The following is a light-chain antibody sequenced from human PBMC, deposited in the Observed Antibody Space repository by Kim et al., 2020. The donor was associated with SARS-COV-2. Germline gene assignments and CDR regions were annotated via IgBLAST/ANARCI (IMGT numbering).Light chain of an antibody. Sequence: EIVLTQSPGTLSLSPGERGTLSCRASQTVSNSYLAWYQQKPGQTPRLLIFGASTRATGIPDRFIGSGSGTDFTLTITSLEPEDSAVYCCQQYGTSPLTFGGGTKVDIK. CDR2: GAS. CDR1: QTVSNSY. CDR3: QQYGTSPLT. V-gene: IGKV3-20*01. J-gene: IGKJ4*01.